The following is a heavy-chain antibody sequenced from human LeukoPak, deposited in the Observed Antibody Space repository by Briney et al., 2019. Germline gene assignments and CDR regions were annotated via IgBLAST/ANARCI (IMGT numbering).Heavy chain of an antibody. V-gene: IGHV3-23*01. CDR1: GFTFSSYA. CDR2: ISGSGGNT. D-gene: IGHD3-16*02. Sequence: PGGSLRLSCAASGFTFSSYAMSWVRQAPGKGLEWVSAISGSGGNTYYADSVKGRFTISRDNSKNTLYLQMNSLRAEDTAVYYCARVSDYDYVWGSYRYNWFDPWGRGTLVTVSS. J-gene: IGHJ5*02. CDR3: ARVSDYDYVWGSYRYNWFDP.